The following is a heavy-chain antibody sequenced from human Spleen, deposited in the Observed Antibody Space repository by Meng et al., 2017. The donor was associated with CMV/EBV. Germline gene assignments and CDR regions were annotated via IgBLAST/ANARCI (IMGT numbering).Heavy chain of an antibody. CDR2: INPNSGGT. D-gene: IGHD2-2*01. J-gene: IGHJ6*02. CDR3: ARGQYCSSTSCYGGDYYGMDV. CDR1: GYTFTGYY. V-gene: IGHV1-2*02. Sequence: ASVKVSCKASGYTFTGYYMHWVRQAPGQGLEWMGWINPNSGGTNYAQKLQGRVTMTRDTSISTAYMELSRLRSDDTAVYYCARGQYCSSTSCYGGDYYGMDVWGQGTTVTVSS.